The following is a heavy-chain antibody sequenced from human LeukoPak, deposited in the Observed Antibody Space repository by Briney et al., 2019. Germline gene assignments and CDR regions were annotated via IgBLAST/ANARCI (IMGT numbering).Heavy chain of an antibody. J-gene: IGHJ1*01. CDR1: GLNFSGSA. V-gene: IGHV3-73*01. Sequence: GGSLRLSCAASGLNFSGSAVHWVRQASGKGLEWVGRIKNKADSYATAYGVSVKGRFTISRDDSKNTAYLQMNSLKTEDTAVYYCTRQNEGYFHHWGQGTLVIVSS. CDR3: TRQNEGYFHH. D-gene: IGHD1-1*01. CDR2: IKNKADSYAT.